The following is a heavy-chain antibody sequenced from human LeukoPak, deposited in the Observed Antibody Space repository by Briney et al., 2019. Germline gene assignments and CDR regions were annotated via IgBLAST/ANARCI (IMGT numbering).Heavy chain of an antibody. V-gene: IGHV3-48*04. D-gene: IGHD2-2*01. J-gene: IGHJ3*02. CDR2: ISSSGTTT. CDR3: ARGGHCSSGSCYLGAFDI. Sequence: PGGSLRLSCAASGFTFNNYAMTWVRQAPGKGLEWVSYISSSGTTTYYADSVKGRSTISRDNAKNSLYLQVNSLRAEDTAVYYCARGGHCSSGSCYLGAFDIWGQGTMVTVSS. CDR1: GFTFNNYA.